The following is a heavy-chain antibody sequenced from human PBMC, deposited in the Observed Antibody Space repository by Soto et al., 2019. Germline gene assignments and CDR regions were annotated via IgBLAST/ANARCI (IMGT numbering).Heavy chain of an antibody. CDR3: AKRGSGSYDY. D-gene: IGHD3-10*01. Sequence: GGSLRLSCAVSGFTLSSYAMRWVRQAPGKGLEWVSAISGSGGSTYYADSVKGRFTISRDNSKNTLYLQMNSLRAEDTAVYYCAKRGSGSYDYWGQGTLVTVSS. CDR1: GFTLSSYA. J-gene: IGHJ4*02. CDR2: ISGSGGST. V-gene: IGHV3-23*01.